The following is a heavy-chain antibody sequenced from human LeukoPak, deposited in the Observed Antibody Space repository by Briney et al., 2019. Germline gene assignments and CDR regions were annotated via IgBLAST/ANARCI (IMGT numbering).Heavy chain of an antibody. J-gene: IGHJ3*02. Sequence: ASVKVSCKASGYTFTDYYMHWVRQAPGQGLEWMGWINPNSGGTNYAQKFQGRVTMTRDTSISTAYMELSRLRSDDTAVYYCARFRDCSGGSCYYDAFDIWGQGTMVTVSS. CDR1: GYTFTDYY. D-gene: IGHD2-15*01. CDR3: ARFRDCSGGSCYYDAFDI. CDR2: INPNSGGT. V-gene: IGHV1-2*02.